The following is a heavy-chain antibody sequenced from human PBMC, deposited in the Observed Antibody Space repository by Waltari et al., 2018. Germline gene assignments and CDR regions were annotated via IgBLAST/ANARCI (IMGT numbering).Heavy chain of an antibody. J-gene: IGHJ4*02. CDR1: GFTFSNYI. V-gene: IGHV3-74*01. CDR3: ARDYNYKIDY. D-gene: IGHD3-22*01. Sequence: EVQLVESGGGSVQPGGSLRLSCAASGFTFSNYIMHWVRQSSGEGLVGISRIKNDGSTTRYADSVGGRFTISRDNAKNTLYLDMNHLRVEDTAIYYCARDYNYKIDYWGQGILVTVSS. CDR2: IKNDGSTT.